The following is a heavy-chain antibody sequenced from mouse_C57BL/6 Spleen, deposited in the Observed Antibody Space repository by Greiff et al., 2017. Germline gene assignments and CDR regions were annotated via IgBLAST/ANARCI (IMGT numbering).Heavy chain of an antibody. V-gene: IGHV1-53*01. CDR3: ARLKSLLSLIDD. D-gene: IGHD2-2*01. Sequence: QVQLQQPGTELVKPGASVKLSCKASGYTFTSYWMHWVKQRPGQGLEWIGNINPSNGGTNYNEKFKRKATLTVDKSSSTAYMQLSSLTSADSAVYYCARLKSLLSLIDDWGQGTTLTVSS. J-gene: IGHJ2*01. CDR2: INPSNGGT. CDR1: GYTFTSYW.